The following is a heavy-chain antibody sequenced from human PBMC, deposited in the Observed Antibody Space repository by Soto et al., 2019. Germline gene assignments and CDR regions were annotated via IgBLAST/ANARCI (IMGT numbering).Heavy chain of an antibody. J-gene: IGHJ4*02. V-gene: IGHV4-61*01. D-gene: IGHD5-12*01. CDR1: GGSVNSGTYY. CDR3: AGRPYSAYGHVFDY. CDR2: LYFTGTT. Sequence: QVQLQESGPGLVKPSETLSLTCTVSGGSVNSGTYYWSWIRQPPGKGLEWIGSLYFTGTTNYNPSLKSRVTISVDTSKHQFSLTLSSVTAADTAVYYCAGRPYSAYGHVFDYWGQGTLVTVSS.